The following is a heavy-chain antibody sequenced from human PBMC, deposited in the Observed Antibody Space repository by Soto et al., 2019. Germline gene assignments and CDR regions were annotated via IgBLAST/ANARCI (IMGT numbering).Heavy chain of an antibody. CDR2: TYYRSKWYN. J-gene: IGHJ5*02. D-gene: IGHD1-20*01. CDR3: ARDFNWNAGSLYNWFDP. Sequence: PSQTLSLICAISGDSVSSNSAAWNWIRQSPSRGLEWLGRTYYRSKWYNDYAVSVKSRITINPDTSKNQFSLQLNSVTPEDTAVYYCARDFNWNAGSLYNWFDPWGQGTLVTVSS. V-gene: IGHV6-1*01. CDR1: GDSVSSNSAA.